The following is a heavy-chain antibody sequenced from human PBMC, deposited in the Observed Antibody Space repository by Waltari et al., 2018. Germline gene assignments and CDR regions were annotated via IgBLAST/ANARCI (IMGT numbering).Heavy chain of an antibody. V-gene: IGHV5-51*01. CDR3: ASMTTVTKDAFDT. CDR1: GYSFISYW. CDR2: IYPGDCET. J-gene: IGHJ3*02. Sequence: EVQLVQSGAEVKKPGESLKISCKGSGYSFISYWIGWVRQMPGKGLEWMGIIYPGDCETRYSPSFQGQVTMSADKSSTTAYLQGSSLKASDTAMYYCASMTTVTKDAFDTWGQGTMVTVSS. D-gene: IGHD4-17*01.